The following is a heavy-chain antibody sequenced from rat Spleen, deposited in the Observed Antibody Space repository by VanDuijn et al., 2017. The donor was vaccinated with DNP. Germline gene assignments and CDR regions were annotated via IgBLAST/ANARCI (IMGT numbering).Heavy chain of an antibody. J-gene: IGHJ3*01. D-gene: IGHD1-6*01. Sequence: EVQLVESGGGLVQPGRSPKLSCAASGFTFSDYDMAWVRQTPTKGLEWVASISPSGGTTDYRDSVKGRFTVSRDNAKSSLYLQMESLRSEDTATYYCARHGLYYGSNWFAYWGQGTLVTVSS. CDR3: ARHGLYYGSNWFAY. CDR2: ISPSGGTT. V-gene: IGHV5-25*01. CDR1: GFTFSDYD.